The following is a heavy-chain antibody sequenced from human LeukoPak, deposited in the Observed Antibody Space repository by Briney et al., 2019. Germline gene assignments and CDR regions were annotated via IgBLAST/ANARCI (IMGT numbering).Heavy chain of an antibody. CDR2: IYPDDSDT. V-gene: IGHV5-51*01. CDR1: GYSFTSYW. J-gene: IGHJ6*03. D-gene: IGHD2-8*01. CDR3: ARLAFCTNAVCFSNYYYSMDV. Sequence: GESLKISCKGSGYSFTSYWIGWVRQMPGKGLEWMGIIYPDDSDTKYSPSFQGQVTISADKSISTAYLQWSSLKASDTAMYYCARLAFCTNAVCFSNYYYSMDVWGRETTVTLSS.